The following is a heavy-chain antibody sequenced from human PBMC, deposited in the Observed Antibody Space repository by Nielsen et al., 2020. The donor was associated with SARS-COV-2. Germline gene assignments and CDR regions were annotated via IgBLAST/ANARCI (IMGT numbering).Heavy chain of an antibody. CDR2: IYYSGST. D-gene: IGHD5-12*01. Sequence: WIRQTPGKGLEWIGYIYYSGSTNYNPSLKSRVTISVDTSKNQFSLKLSSVTAADTAVYYCARDPELNSGYDHHYYYGMDVWGQGTTVTVSS. J-gene: IGHJ6*02. CDR3: ARDPELNSGYDHHYYYGMDV. V-gene: IGHV4-59*01.